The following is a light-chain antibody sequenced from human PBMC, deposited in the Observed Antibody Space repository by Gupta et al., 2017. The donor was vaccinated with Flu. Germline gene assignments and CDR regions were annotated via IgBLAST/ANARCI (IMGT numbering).Light chain of an antibody. CDR3: QQYNNCPPMFT. V-gene: IGKV3-15*01. J-gene: IGKJ2*01. CDR2: GAS. CDR1: QSVGSN. Sequence: ALSVSPGGRATLTCRASQSVGSNLAWYQQRPRQAPRRLIYGASTRATGSSGSCSGSGGGTEFTLTISTRQSEDFAVYYCQQYNNCPPMFTFGQGTKVDIK.